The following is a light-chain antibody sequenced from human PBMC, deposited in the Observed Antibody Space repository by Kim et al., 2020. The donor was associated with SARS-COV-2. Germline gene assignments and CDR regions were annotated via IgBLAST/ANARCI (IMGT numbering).Light chain of an antibody. J-gene: IGKJ1*01. CDR2: DAS. V-gene: IGKV3-15*01. CDR3: QQYDDWWT. CDR1: QSVGSN. Sequence: SVSPGERATLSCWASQSVGSNLAWYQQKPGQAPRLLIYDASTRATGIPARFSGRGSGTEFTLTISSLQSEDFAIYYCQQYDDWWTFGLGTKVDIK.